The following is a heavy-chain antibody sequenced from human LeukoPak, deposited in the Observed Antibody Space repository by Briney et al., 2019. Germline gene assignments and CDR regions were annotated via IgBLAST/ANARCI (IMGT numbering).Heavy chain of an antibody. J-gene: IGHJ6*02. V-gene: IGHV4-59*01. Sequence: PSETLSLTCTVSGGSISSYYWSWIRQPPGKGLERIGYIYYSGSTNYNPSLKSRVTISVDTSKNQFSLKLSSVTAADTAVCYCARGGFSPRGYGMDVWGQGTTVTVSS. D-gene: IGHD3-10*01. CDR1: GGSISSYY. CDR2: IYYSGST. CDR3: ARGGFSPRGYGMDV.